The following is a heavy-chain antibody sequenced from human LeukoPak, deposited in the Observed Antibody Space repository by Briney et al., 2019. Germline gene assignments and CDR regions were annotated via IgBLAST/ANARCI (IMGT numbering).Heavy chain of an antibody. CDR3: ARTIVVLTPVMDV. D-gene: IGHD3-22*01. V-gene: IGHV1-2*02. CDR2: INPNSGGT. J-gene: IGHJ6*03. CDR1: GYTFTGYY. Sequence: ASVKVSCKASGYTFTGYYMHWVRQAPGQGLEWMGWINPNSGGTNYAQKFQGRVTMTRDTSISTAYMELSRLRSDDTAVYYCARTIVVLTPVMDVWGKGTTVTVSS.